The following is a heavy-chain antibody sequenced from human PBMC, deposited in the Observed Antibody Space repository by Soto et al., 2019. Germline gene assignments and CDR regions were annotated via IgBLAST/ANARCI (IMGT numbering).Heavy chain of an antibody. J-gene: IGHJ5*02. CDR3: ARFYNWTCPSWVDP. CDR1: GFNLSDYY. V-gene: IGHV3-11*01. Sequence: QERLVESGGDLVKPGESLRLSCVASGFNLSDYYMNWIRQTPGKGLEWIAYISGSGNSIFYAGSVKGRFTISRDNAKNTLYLQMRTLRVEDTAGYYCARFYNWTCPSWVDPTGQGTPVTVST. CDR2: ISGSGNSI. D-gene: IGHD1-20*01.